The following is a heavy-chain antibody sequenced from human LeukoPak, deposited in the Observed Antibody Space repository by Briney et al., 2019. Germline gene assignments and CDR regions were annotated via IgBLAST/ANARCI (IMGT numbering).Heavy chain of an antibody. CDR1: GGSISSSSYY. V-gene: IGHV4-39*01. CDR3: ARQDLESRWFDP. D-gene: IGHD1-1*01. CDR2: IYYSGTT. J-gene: IGHJ5*02. Sequence: VKPSETLSLTCTVSGGSISSSSYYWGWIRQPPGKGLEWIGSIYYSGTTYYNPSLKSRVTISVDTSRNQFSLKLTSVTAADTALFYCARQDLESRWFDPWGQGILVTVSS.